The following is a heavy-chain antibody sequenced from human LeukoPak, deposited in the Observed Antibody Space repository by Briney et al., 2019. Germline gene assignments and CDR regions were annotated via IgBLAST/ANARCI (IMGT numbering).Heavy chain of an antibody. CDR2: ISGSGGST. CDR3: AKPTGSCSGGSCYQN. CDR1: GFTFSSYA. D-gene: IGHD2-15*01. V-gene: IGHV3-23*01. J-gene: IGHJ4*02. Sequence: GGSLRLSCAASGFTFSSYAMSWVRLAPGKGLEWVSAISGSGGSTYYADSVKGRFTISRDNSKNTLYLQMNSLRAEDTAVYYCAKPTGSCSGGSCYQNWGQGTLVTVSS.